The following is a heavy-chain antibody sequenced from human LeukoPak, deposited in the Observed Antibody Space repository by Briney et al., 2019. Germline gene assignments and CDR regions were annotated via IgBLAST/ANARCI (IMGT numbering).Heavy chain of an antibody. D-gene: IGHD4-23*01. CDR3: ARSPTTVDFDYYYYMDV. CDR2: INPNSGGT. CDR1: GYTFTGYY. V-gene: IGHV1-2*02. J-gene: IGHJ6*03. Sequence: GASVKVSCKASGYTFTGYYMHWVRQAPGQGLEWMGWINPNSGGTNYAQKFQGRVTMTRDTSISTAYMELSRLRSDDTAVYYCARSPTTVDFDYYYYMDVWGKGTTVTVSS.